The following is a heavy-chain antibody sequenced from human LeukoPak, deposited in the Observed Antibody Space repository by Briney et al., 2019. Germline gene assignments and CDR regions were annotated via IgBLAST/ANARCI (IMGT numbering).Heavy chain of an antibody. D-gene: IGHD5-18*01. CDR1: GFTFSTYG. CDR3: AKDRSYHYFDY. CDR2: IRYDGSEK. Sequence: GGSLRLSCAASGFTFSTYGMHWVRQAPGKGLEWVAFIRYDGSEKYSTDSVKGRFTISRDNSKNTLYLRMNSLTAEDTAVYYCAKDRSYHYFDYWGQGTLSPSPQ. J-gene: IGHJ4*02. V-gene: IGHV3-30*02.